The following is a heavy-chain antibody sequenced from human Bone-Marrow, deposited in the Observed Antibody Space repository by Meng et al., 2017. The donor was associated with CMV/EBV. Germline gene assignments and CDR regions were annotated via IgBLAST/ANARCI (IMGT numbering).Heavy chain of an antibody. CDR2: ISSSSSTI. J-gene: IGHJ6*02. CDR3: ARDRWSGYYRGYYYYGMDV. D-gene: IGHD3-3*01. V-gene: IGHV3-48*04. CDR1: GFTFSSYA. Sequence: GESLKISCAASGFTFSSYAMSWVRQAPGKGLEWVSYISSSSSTIYYADSVKGRFTVSRDNAKNSLYLQMNSLRAEDTAVYYCARDRWSGYYRGYYYYGMDVWGQGTTVTVSS.